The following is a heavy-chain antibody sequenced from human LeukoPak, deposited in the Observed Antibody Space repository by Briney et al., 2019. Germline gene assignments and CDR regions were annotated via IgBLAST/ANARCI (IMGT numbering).Heavy chain of an antibody. J-gene: IGHJ5*02. V-gene: IGHV3-23*01. CDR1: GFTFSSYA. CDR3: AKSHSSSSPSDWFDP. Sequence: GGSLRLSCAASGFTFSSYAMSWVRQAPGKGLEWVSGISGSGGSTYYADSVKGRFTISRDNSKNTLYLQMNSLRAEDTAVYYCAKSHSSSSPSDWFDPWGQGTLVTVSS. D-gene: IGHD6-13*01. CDR2: ISGSGGST.